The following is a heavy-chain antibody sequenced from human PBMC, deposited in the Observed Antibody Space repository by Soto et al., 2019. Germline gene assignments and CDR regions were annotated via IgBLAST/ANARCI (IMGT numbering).Heavy chain of an antibody. D-gene: IGHD3-22*01. V-gene: IGHV5-10-1*01. CDR3: ARQIYDSDTGPNFQYYFDS. CDR2: IDPSDSQT. J-gene: IGHJ4*02. Sequence: GESLKISCKGSGYSFAGYWISWVRQKPGKGLEWMGRIDPSDSQTYYSPSFRGHVTISATKSITTVFLQWSSLRASDTAMYYCARQIYDSDTGPNFQYYFDSWGQGTPVTVSS. CDR1: GYSFAGYW.